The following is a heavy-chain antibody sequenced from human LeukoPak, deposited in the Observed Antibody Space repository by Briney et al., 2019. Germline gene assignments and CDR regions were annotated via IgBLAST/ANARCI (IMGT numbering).Heavy chain of an antibody. D-gene: IGHD6-19*01. CDR1: GGSISRYY. J-gene: IGHJ4*02. CDR3: ARESSGCPDY. CDR2: IYYSGST. Sequence: RTSETLSLTCTVSGGSISRYYWSWIRQPPGKGLEWIGYIYYSGSTNYNPSLKSRVTISVDTSKNQFSLKLSSVTAADTAVYYCARESSGCPDYWGQGTLVTVSS. V-gene: IGHV4-59*01.